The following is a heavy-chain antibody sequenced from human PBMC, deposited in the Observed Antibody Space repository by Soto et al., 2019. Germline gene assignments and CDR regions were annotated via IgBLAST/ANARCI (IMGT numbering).Heavy chain of an antibody. CDR1: GFIFTTYS. D-gene: IGHD3-10*01. Sequence: EVQLVESGGGLVLSGGYLRLSCAAYGFIFTTYSMNWVRQAPGKGREWVSYISSSSSTTYCADSVKGRFTISRVNAKNSRYLQMNSLRDEDTAVCYCARDAGSWGYWGQGTLVTVSS. CDR3: ARDAGSWGY. V-gene: IGHV3-48*02. CDR2: ISSSSSTT. J-gene: IGHJ4*02.